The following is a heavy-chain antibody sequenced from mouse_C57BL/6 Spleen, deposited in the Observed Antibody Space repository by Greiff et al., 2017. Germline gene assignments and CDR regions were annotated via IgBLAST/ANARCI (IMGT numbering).Heavy chain of an antibody. CDR2: ILPGSGST. CDR1: GYTFTGYW. D-gene: IGHD1-1*01. J-gene: IGHJ4*01. CDR3: ARVVWTTVVATDYYAMNC. Sequence: VQLQQSGAELMKPGASVKLSCKASGYTFTGYWIAWVKQRPGHGLEWIGEILPGSGSTNYNEKFKGKATFTADTSSNTAYMQLSSLTTEDSAICYWARVVWTTVVATDYYAMNCWGQGTSVTVSS. V-gene: IGHV1-9*01.